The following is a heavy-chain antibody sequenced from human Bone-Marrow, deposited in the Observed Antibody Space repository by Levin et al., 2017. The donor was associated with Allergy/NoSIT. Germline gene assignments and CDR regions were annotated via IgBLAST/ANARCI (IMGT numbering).Heavy chain of an antibody. CDR1: GFSFSDYY. CDR3: ASERGQTGDGSSAFDI. V-gene: IGHV3-72*01. J-gene: IGHJ3*02. D-gene: IGHD7-27*01. Sequence: PGGSLRLSCAASGFSFSDYYMDWVRQAPGKGLEWVGRIRNEANRHTTQYAAAVKGRFTISRDDSKKSVYLQMNSLKSEDTAVYYCASERGQTGDGSSAFDIWGQGTMVTVSS. CDR2: IRNEANRHTT.